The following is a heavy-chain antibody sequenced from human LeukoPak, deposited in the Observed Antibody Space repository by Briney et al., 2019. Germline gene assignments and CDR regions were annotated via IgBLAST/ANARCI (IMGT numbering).Heavy chain of an antibody. V-gene: IGHV1-46*01. Sequence: ASVKVSCKASGYTFTSYYMHWVRQAPGQGLEWMGIINPSGGSTSYAQKFQGRVTMTRGTSTSTVHMELSSLRSEDTAVYYCARGGSSGYYGTSNWFDPWGQGTLVTVSS. CDR3: ARGGSSGYYGTSNWFDP. D-gene: IGHD3-22*01. CDR2: INPSGGST. CDR1: GYTFTSYY. J-gene: IGHJ5*02.